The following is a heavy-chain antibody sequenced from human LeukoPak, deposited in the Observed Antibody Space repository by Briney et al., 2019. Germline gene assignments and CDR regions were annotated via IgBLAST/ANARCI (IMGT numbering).Heavy chain of an antibody. D-gene: IGHD4-17*01. CDR3: AKGPATVTIVYYFDY. V-gene: IGHV3-21*04. CDR2: ISSSSSYI. Sequence: GGSLRLSCAASGFTFSSYSMNWVRQAPGKGLEWVSSISSSSSYIYYADSVKGRFTISRDNSKNTLYLQMNSLRAEDTAVYYCAKGPATVTIVYYFDYWGQGTLVTVSS. J-gene: IGHJ4*02. CDR1: GFTFSSYS.